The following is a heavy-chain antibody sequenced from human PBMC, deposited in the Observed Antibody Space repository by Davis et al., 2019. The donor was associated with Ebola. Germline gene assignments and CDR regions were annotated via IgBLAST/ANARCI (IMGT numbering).Heavy chain of an antibody. CDR1: GFTFSSYA. D-gene: IGHD4-17*01. V-gene: IGHV3-30-3*01. J-gene: IGHJ6*02. Sequence: PGGSLRLSCAASGFTFSSYAMHWVRQAPGQGLEWVAVISYDGSNKYYADSVKGRFTISRDNSKNTLYLQMNSLRAEDTAVYYCARDPTTVTRGYYYYGMDVWGQGTTVTVSS. CDR3: ARDPTTVTRGYYYYGMDV. CDR2: ISYDGSNK.